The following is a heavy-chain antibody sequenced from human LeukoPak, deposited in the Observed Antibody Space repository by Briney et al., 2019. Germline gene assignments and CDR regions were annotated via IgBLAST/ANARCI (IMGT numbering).Heavy chain of an antibody. V-gene: IGHV1-2*06. CDR3: ARSIELWFGEQTYNWFDP. CDR1: GYTFTGYY. J-gene: IGHJ5*02. Sequence: ASVKVSCKASGYTFTGYYMHWVRQAPGQGLEWMGRINPNSGGTNYAQKFQGRVTMTRDTSISTAYMELSRLRSDDTAVCYCARSIELWFGEQTYNWFDPWGQGTLVTVSS. D-gene: IGHD3-10*01. CDR2: INPNSGGT.